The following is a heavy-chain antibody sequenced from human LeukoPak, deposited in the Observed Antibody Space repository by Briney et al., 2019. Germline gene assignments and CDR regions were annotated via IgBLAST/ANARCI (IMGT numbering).Heavy chain of an antibody. D-gene: IGHD5-18*01. CDR2: ISGSGGST. J-gene: IGHJ4*02. Sequence: GGSLRLSCAASGFTFSSYAMSWVRQAPGKGLEWVSAISGSGGSTYYADSVKGRFTISRDNSKNTLYLQMNSLRAEDTAVYYCAKDTTMVPLTMLVSSYFDYWGQGTLVTVSS. CDR1: GFTFSSYA. CDR3: AKDTTMVPLTMLVSSYFDY. V-gene: IGHV3-23*01.